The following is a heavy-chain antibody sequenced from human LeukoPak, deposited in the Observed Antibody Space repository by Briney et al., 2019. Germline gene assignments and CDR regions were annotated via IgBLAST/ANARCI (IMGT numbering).Heavy chain of an antibody. CDR2: MSHSGST. CDR1: GGSISSAGSYY. D-gene: IGHD6-13*01. V-gene: IGHV4-39*07. CDR3: ARGRFRSTWYFDF. Sequence: PSETLSLTCTLSGGSISSAGSYYWGWIRQPPGKGLEWIGSMSHSGSTYFNPSLESRGSILLDTSKRQFSLEVTSVSAADTAVYYCARGRFRSTWYFDFWGQGVLVTVSS. J-gene: IGHJ4*02.